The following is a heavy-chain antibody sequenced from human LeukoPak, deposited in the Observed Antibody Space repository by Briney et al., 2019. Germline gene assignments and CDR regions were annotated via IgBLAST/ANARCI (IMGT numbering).Heavy chain of an antibody. CDR2: ISTSGCRA. V-gene: IGHV3-23*01. J-gene: IGHJ4*02. D-gene: IGHD4-17*01. Sequence: GGTLRLSCAASEFAFSTFSMTWLRQAPGKGLEWVSAISTSGCRAYYADSVKGRFTISRDNSKNTQYLQMNRLRAEATAVYYCARDLPYGDYPDYWGQGNPVSLSS. CDR3: ARDLPYGDYPDY. CDR1: EFAFSTFS.